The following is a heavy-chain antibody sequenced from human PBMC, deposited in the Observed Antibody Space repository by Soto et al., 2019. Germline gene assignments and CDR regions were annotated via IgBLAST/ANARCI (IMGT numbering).Heavy chain of an antibody. CDR2: IVPMFGTS. J-gene: IGHJ4*02. D-gene: IGHD3-3*01. Sequence: QERLVQSGAEVRKPGSLVKVSCKVTGGTSTRYAINWVRQAPGQGLEWMGGIVPMFGTSKYAQKFQGRVTITADTSTNIAYMELRSLRSEDTAVYYCNRGSEYDFWSGYLWGQGTLVSVSS. CDR1: GGTSTRYA. CDR3: NRGSEYDFWSGYL. V-gene: IGHV1-69*06.